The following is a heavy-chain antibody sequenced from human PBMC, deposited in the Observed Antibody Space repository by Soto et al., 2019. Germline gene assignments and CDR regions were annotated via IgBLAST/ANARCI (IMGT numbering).Heavy chain of an antibody. D-gene: IGHD3-22*01. CDR2: ISYGGSDT. CDR3: ARDREVTMRSFDY. Sequence: QVQLVESGGGVVQPGRSLRLSCAASGFTLTDYAIHWVRQAPGKGLQWVAVISYGGSDTYYADSVKGRFTISSDKLKNTLYLQMNSLRIEDRAIYYCARDREVTMRSFDYWGLGTLVTVSS. V-gene: IGHV3-30-3*01. J-gene: IGHJ4*02. CDR1: GFTLTDYA.